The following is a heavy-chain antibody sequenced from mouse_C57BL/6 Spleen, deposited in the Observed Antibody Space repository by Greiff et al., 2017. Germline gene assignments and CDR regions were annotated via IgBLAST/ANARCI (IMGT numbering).Heavy chain of an antibody. CDR3: ARSLGT. V-gene: IGHV1-50*01. J-gene: IGHJ2*01. CDR2: IDPSDSYT. CDR1: GYTFTSYW. Sequence: QVQLQQPGAELVKPGASVKLSCKASGYTFTSYWMQWVKQRPGQGLAWIGEIDPSDSYTNYNQKFKGKATLTVDTSSSTAYMQLSSLTSEDSAVYYCARSLGTGGQGTTLTVSS. D-gene: IGHD1-1*01.